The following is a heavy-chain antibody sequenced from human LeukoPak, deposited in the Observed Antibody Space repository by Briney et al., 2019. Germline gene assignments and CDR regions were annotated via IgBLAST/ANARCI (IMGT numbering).Heavy chain of an antibody. Sequence: GGSLRLSCAASGFTFSSYAMSWVRQAPGKGLEGVSAISGSGGSTYYADSVKGRFTISRDNSKNTLYLQMNSLRAEDTAVYYCAREKLPTSHHDYWGQGTLVTVSS. CDR2: ISGSGGST. D-gene: IGHD6-6*01. CDR1: GFTFSSYA. V-gene: IGHV3-23*01. J-gene: IGHJ4*02. CDR3: AREKLPTSHHDY.